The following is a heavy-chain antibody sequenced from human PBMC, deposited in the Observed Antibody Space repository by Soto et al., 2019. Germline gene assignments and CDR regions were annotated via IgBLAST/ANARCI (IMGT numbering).Heavy chain of an antibody. D-gene: IGHD6-13*01. J-gene: IGHJ5*02. V-gene: IGHV4-39*01. Sequence: SVTLSLNCTISGGSTSSSSYYWAWIRQPPGKGLEWIGSIYYSGSTYYNPSLKSRVTISVDTSKNQFSLKLSSVTAADTAVYYWAGFIAAAGRETDGFDPWGQVPLVT. CDR3: AGFIAAAGRETDGFDP. CDR2: IYYSGST. CDR1: GGSTSSSSYY.